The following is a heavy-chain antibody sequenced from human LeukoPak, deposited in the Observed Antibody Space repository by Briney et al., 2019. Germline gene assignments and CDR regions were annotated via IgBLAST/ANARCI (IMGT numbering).Heavy chain of an antibody. CDR2: INHSGST. CDR3: ARRRKYSSSWYHWFDP. Sequence: SETLSLTCAVYGGSFSGYYWSWIRQPPGKGVEWIGEINHSGSTNYNPSLKSRVTISVDTSKNQFSLKLSSVTAADTAVYYCARRRKYSSSWYHWFDPWGQGTLVTVSS. J-gene: IGHJ5*02. V-gene: IGHV4-34*01. CDR1: GGSFSGYY. D-gene: IGHD6-13*01.